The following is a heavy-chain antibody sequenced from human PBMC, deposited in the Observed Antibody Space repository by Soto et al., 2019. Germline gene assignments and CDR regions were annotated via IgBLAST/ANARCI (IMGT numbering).Heavy chain of an antibody. D-gene: IGHD6-19*01. J-gene: IGHJ3*02. CDR2: ISGSGTTA. CDR1: GFIFSSYA. V-gene: IGHV3-23*01. CDR3: AKTTDGWFSAFEI. Sequence: EVQLLESGGGLVQPGGSLRLSCAASGFIFSSYAMSWVRQAPGKRLEWVSAISGSGTTAYYADSVKGRFTFSRDNSKKTMYLQMNSLRAEDTAVYYCAKTTDGWFSAFEIWGQGTMVTVSS.